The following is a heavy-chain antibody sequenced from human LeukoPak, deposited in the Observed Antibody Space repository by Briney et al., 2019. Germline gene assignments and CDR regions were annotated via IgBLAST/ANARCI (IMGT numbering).Heavy chain of an antibody. J-gene: IGHJ4*02. CDR2: INPSGGST. CDR1: GYTFTSYY. Sequence: WASVKVSCKASGYTFTSYYMHWLRQAPGQGLEWMGIINPSGGSTNYAQKFQGRVTMTRDTSTSTVYMELSSLRSEDTAVYYCARDDNSGYFYGAGGYWGQGTLVTVSS. V-gene: IGHV1-46*01. D-gene: IGHD3-22*01. CDR3: ARDDNSGYFYGAGGY.